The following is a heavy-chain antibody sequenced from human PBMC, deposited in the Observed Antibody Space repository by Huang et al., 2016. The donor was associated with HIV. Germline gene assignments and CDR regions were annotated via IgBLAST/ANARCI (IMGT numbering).Heavy chain of an antibody. CDR1: GFTFRSYW. CDR2: RNVDGSGR. J-gene: IGHJ4*02. CDR3: ARGFQAKPGDY. V-gene: IGHV3-7*01. Sequence: EVHLVESGGGLVRPGRSLRLSCAASGFTFRSYWMNWCRQAPGRGLEWVANRNVDGSGRFYVDSVRGRFTISRDNANNSVSLQLNSLKAEDTGVYYCARGFQAKPGDYWGQGTLVTVSS.